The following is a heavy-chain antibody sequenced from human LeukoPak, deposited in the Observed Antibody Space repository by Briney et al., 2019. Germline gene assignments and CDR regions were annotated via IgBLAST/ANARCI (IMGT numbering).Heavy chain of an antibody. CDR2: INPYNGKR. V-gene: IGHV1-18*01. CDR3: AREIYGRFDY. J-gene: IGHJ4*02. D-gene: IGHD4-17*01. CDR1: AYTFTRYG. Sequence: LRASVKFDCNAYAYTFTRYGIRWIRQAPVQGLDCMGWINPYNGKRDYAQKFQGRVTMTTDTSTSTAYMELRSMRSDDTAVYYCAREIYGRFDYWGQGALVTVSS.